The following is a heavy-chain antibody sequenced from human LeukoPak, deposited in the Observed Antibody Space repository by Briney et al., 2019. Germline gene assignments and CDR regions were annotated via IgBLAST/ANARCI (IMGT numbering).Heavy chain of an antibody. CDR2: IYSGGST. CDR3: ARAGYCSGGSCYIPFDY. D-gene: IGHD2-15*01. CDR1: GFTVSSNY. Sequence: GGSLRLSCAASGFTVSSNYMSWVRQAPGKGLEWVSVIYSGGSTYYADSVKGRFTISRDNSKNTLYLQMNSLRAEDTAVYYCARAGYCSGGSCYIPFDYRGQGTLVTVSS. V-gene: IGHV3-66*01. J-gene: IGHJ4*02.